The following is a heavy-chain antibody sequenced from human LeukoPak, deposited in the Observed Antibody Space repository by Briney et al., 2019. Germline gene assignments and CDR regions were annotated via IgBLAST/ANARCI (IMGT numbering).Heavy chain of an antibody. CDR3: ASTNLQLPFDY. J-gene: IGHJ4*02. V-gene: IGHV4-38-2*02. CDR1: GYSISSGYY. D-gene: IGHD5-18*01. CDR2: IYHSGST. Sequence: SETLSLTCTVSGYSISSGYYWGWIRQPPGKGLEWIGSIYHSGSTYYNPSLKSRVTISVDTSKNQISLKLSSVTAADTAVYYCASTNLQLPFDYWGQGTLVTVSS.